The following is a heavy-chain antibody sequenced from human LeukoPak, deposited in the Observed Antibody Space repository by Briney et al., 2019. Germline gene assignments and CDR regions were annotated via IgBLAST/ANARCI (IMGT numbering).Heavy chain of an antibody. V-gene: IGHV3-7*03. D-gene: IGHD3-22*01. J-gene: IGHJ3*02. Sequence: GGSLRLSCAASGFTFSSYAMSWVRQAPGKGLEWVANIKQDGSEKYYVDSVKGRFTISRDNAKNALYLQMNSLRAEDTAVYYCARAYYDSSGYFSRGAFDIWGQGTMVTVSS. CDR2: IKQDGSEK. CDR3: ARAYYDSSGYFSRGAFDI. CDR1: GFTFSSYA.